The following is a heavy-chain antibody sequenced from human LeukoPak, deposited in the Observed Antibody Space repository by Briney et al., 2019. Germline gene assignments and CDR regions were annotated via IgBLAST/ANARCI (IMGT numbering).Heavy chain of an antibody. D-gene: IGHD2-21*01. Sequence: AGRSLRLSCAASGFTFSSYGMHWVRQAPGRGLEWVAVISYDGSNKYYADSVKGRFTISRDNSKNTLYLQMNSLRAEDTAVYYCAKDIDHVGGGDLDYWGQGTLVTVSS. V-gene: IGHV3-30*18. CDR3: AKDIDHVGGGDLDY. CDR2: ISYDGSNK. CDR1: GFTFSSYG. J-gene: IGHJ4*02.